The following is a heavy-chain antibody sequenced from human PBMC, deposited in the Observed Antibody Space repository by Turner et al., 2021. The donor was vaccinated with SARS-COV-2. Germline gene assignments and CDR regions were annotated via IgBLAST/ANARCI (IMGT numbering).Heavy chain of an antibody. J-gene: IGHJ6*02. Sequence: EVQLVESGGGLIQPGGSLRLSCAASGFTVSSNYMTWVRQAPGKGLEWVSVIYSGGSTYYADSVKGRFTISRDNSKNTLYLQMDSLRAEDTAVYYCARDLYYYGMDVWGQGTTVTVSS. CDR1: GFTVSSNY. CDR2: IYSGGST. CDR3: ARDLYYYGMDV. V-gene: IGHV3-53*01.